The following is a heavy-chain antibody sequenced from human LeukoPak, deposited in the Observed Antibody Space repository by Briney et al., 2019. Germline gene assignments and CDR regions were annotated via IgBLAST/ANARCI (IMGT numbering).Heavy chain of an antibody. D-gene: IGHD1-20*01. CDR3: AKRDNWADAFDI. CDR2: ISGSGGST. J-gene: IGHJ3*02. Sequence: GGSLRLSCAASGLTFSSYAMSWVRQAPGKGLERVSAISGSGGSTYYADSVKGRFTISRDNSKNTLYLRMNSLRAEDTAVYYCAKRDNWADAFDIWGQGTMVTVSS. CDR1: GLTFSSYA. V-gene: IGHV3-23*01.